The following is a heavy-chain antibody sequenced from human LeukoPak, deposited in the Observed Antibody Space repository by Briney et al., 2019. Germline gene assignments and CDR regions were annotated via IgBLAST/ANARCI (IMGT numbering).Heavy chain of an antibody. Sequence: PGGSLRLSCVVSGFTFSSYSMNWVRQAPGKGLEWVSSISSSSSYIYYADSVKGRFTISRDNAKNSLYLQMNSLRAEDTAVYYCVGTVTTVVDNWGKGTTVTVSS. CDR1: GFTFSSYS. CDR3: VGTVTTVVDN. D-gene: IGHD4-11*01. V-gene: IGHV3-21*01. J-gene: IGHJ6*04. CDR2: ISSSSSYI.